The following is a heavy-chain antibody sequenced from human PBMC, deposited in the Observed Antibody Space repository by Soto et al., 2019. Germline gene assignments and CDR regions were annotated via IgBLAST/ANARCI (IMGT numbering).Heavy chain of an antibody. V-gene: IGHV1-2*02. CDR3: ARYTGSNSRFDS. CDR2: INPKSGYT. D-gene: IGHD1-26*01. CDR1: GYTFTGDY. Sequence: QVQLVQSGAEVKKPGASITVSCKASGYTFTGDYLHWVRQAPGQGLEWMAWINPKSGYTKSAQKFQARVTLTRDTSISTAYMELRSLRSEDTAVYFCARYTGSNSRFDSRGQGTLVTVSS. J-gene: IGHJ4*02.